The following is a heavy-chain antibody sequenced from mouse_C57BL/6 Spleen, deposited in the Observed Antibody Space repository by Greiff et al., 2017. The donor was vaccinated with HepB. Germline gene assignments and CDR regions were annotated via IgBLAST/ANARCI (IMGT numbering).Heavy chain of an antibody. CDR3: ARSRTNWAGLGY. CDR1: GYTFTDYY. D-gene: IGHD4-1*01. V-gene: IGHV1-26*01. Sequence: VQLQQSGPELVKPGASVKISCKASGYTFTDYYMNWVKQSHGKSLEWIGDINPNNGGTSYNQKFKGKATLTVDKSSSTAYMELRSLTSEDSAVYYCARSRTNWAGLGYWGQGTTLTVSS. J-gene: IGHJ2*01. CDR2: INPNNGGT.